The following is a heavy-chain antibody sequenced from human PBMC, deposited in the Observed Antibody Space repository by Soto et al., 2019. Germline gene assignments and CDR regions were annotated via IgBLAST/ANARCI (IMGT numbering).Heavy chain of an antibody. V-gene: IGHV3-21*01. Sequence: EEQLVESGGGLVKPGGSLRLSCVASGFSLSSYTMSWVRQAPGKGLEWVSSIGISIGYIYYAESVRGRFTISRDNDQNSLFLEMNSLRAEDTALYFWGRNVLAVTEDAVDVWGQGTMVTVSS. CDR2: IGISIGYI. D-gene: IGHD4-4*01. J-gene: IGHJ3*01. CDR3: GRNVLAVTEDAVDV. CDR1: GFSLSSYT.